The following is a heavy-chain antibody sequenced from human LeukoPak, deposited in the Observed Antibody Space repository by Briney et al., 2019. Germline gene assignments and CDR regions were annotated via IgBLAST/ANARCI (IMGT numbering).Heavy chain of an antibody. CDR2: ISYDGSNK. J-gene: IGHJ6*02. D-gene: IGHD3-3*01. CDR1: GFTFSSYG. CDR3: ARDHYDFWSGYYYYYGMDV. Sequence: PGRSLRLSCAASGFTFSSYGMHWVRQAPGKGLEWVAVISYDGSNKYYADSVKGRFTISRDNSKNTLYLQMNSLRAEDTAVYYCARDHYDFWSGYYYYYGMDVWGQGTTVTVSS. V-gene: IGHV3-30*03.